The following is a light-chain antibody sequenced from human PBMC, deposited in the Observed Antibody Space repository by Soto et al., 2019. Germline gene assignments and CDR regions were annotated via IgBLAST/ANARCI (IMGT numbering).Light chain of an antibody. CDR2: GAS. CDR3: KQYGSSIT. CDR1: QSVSSSY. J-gene: IGKJ5*01. Sequence: EIVLTQSPGTLSLSPGERATLSCRASQSVSSSYLAWYQQKPGQAPRLLIYGASSRATGIPDRFSGSGSGTDFTLTISRLEPEDFAVHYCKQYGSSITFGQGTRLEIK. V-gene: IGKV3-20*01.